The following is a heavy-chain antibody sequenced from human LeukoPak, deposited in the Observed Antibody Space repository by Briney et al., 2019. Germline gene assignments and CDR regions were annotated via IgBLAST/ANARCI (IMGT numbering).Heavy chain of an antibody. CDR1: GGSISSGGYS. J-gene: IGHJ5*02. V-gene: IGHV4-30-2*01. Sequence: SETLSLTCAVSGGSISSGGYSWSWIRQPPGKGLEWIGYIYHSGSAYYNPSLKSRVTISVDRSKNQFSLKLSSVTAADTAVYYCARVWMVRGLELGGWFDPWGQGTLVTVSS. CDR3: ARVWMVRGLELGGWFDP. D-gene: IGHD3-10*01. CDR2: IYHSGSA.